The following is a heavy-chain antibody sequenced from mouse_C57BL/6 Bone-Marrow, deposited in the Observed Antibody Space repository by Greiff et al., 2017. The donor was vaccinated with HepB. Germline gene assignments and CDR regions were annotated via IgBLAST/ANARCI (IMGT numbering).Heavy chain of an antibody. CDR1: GFTFSDYY. D-gene: IGHD6-1*01. J-gene: IGHJ3*01. V-gene: IGHV5-12*01. CDR2: ISNGGGST. Sequence: EVNLVESGGGLVQPGGSLKLSCAASGFTFSDYYMYWVRQTPEKRLEWVAYISNGGGSTYYPDTVKGRFTISRDNAKNTLYLQMSRLKSEDTAMYYCARRSPFAYWGQGTLVTVSA. CDR3: ARRSPFAY.